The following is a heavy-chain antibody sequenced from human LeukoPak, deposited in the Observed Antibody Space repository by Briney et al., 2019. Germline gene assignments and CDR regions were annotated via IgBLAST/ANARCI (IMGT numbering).Heavy chain of an antibody. CDR2: ISGSGGST. J-gene: IGHJ4*02. CDR3: AKDTGYSSGWYPYYFDY. Sequence: QAGGSLRLSCAASGFTFSSYAMSWVRQAPGKGLEWVSAISGSGGSTYYADSVKGRFTISRDNSKNTLYLQMNSLRAEDTAVYYCAKDTGYSSGWYPYYFDYWGQGTLVTVSS. CDR1: GFTFSSYA. V-gene: IGHV3-23*01. D-gene: IGHD6-19*01.